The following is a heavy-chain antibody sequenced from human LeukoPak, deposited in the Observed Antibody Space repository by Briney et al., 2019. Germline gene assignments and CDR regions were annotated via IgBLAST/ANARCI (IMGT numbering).Heavy chain of an antibody. D-gene: IGHD6-13*01. CDR1: GFIFSCYA. CDR2: ISGSGGST. V-gene: IGHV3-23*01. Sequence: GGSLRLSCAASGFIFSCYAMSWVRQPAGKGLDWVSAISGSGGSTYYADPVKGRFTTSRDNSKNTLYLQMNSLRAEDTAVYYCAKCLYCSRGYSFDYWGQGTLVTVSS. J-gene: IGHJ4*02. CDR3: AKCLYCSRGYSFDY.